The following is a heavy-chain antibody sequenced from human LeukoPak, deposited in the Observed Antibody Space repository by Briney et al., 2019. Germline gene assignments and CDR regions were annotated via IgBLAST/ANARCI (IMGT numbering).Heavy chain of an antibody. D-gene: IGHD3-10*01. CDR3: AREPRYYYGSGSYYNPYYYHYMDV. CDR2: IYTSGST. CDR1: RGSFSSGSYY. V-gene: IGHV4-61*02. Sequence: PSETLSLTCTVSRGSFSSGSYYWSWIRQPAGKGLEWIGRIYTSGSTNYNPSLKSRVTISVDTSKNQFSLKLSSVTAADTAVYFCAREPRYYYGSGSYYNPYYYHYMDVWGKGTTVTISS. J-gene: IGHJ6*03.